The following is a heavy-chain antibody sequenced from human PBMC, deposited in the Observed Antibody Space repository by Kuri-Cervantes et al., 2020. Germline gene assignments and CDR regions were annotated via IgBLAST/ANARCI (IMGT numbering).Heavy chain of an antibody. CDR2: ISSSSSYI. J-gene: IGHJ4*02. D-gene: IGHD3-22*01. V-gene: IGHV3-21*01. CDR1: GFTFSSYS. Sequence: GESLKISCAASGFTFSSYSMNWVRQAPGKGLEWVSSISSSSSYIYYADSVKGRFTISRDNAKNSLYLQMNSLRAEDTAVYYCASDTYDSSGYYYVDQWGQGTLVTVSS. CDR3: ASDTYDSSGYYYVDQ.